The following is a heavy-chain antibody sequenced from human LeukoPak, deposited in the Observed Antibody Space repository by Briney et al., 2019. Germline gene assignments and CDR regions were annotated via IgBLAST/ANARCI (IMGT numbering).Heavy chain of an antibody. CDR3: ASVCSSNTCSADY. D-gene: IGHD2-2*01. J-gene: IGHJ4*02. Sequence: ASVKVSCKASGYTFTSYYMHWVRQAPGQGLEWMGWINPNSDGTNYAQKFQDRVTMTRDTSISTAYMELSRLRSDDTAVYYCASVCSSNTCSADYWGQGTLVTVSS. V-gene: IGHV1-2*02. CDR2: INPNSDGT. CDR1: GYTFTSYY.